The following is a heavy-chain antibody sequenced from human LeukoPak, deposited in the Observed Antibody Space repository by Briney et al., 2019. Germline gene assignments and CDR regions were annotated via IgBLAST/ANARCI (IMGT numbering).Heavy chain of an antibody. Sequence: SETLSLTCTVSGGSISSSSYYWGWIRQPPGKGLGWIGSIYYSGSTYYNPSLKSRVTISVDTSKNQFSLKLSSVTAADTAVYYCARQSKTDFDYWGQGTLVTVSS. CDR2: IYYSGST. CDR3: ARQSKTDFDY. J-gene: IGHJ4*02. CDR1: GGSISSSSYY. V-gene: IGHV4-39*01.